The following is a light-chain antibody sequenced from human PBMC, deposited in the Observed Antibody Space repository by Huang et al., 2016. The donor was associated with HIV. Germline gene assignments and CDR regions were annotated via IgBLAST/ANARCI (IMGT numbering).Light chain of an antibody. Sequence: EIAMTQSPATLSVSPGERATLSCRASQSVRSNLAWYQQKPGQDPRLLIYGASTRPTGIPARFRGSGSGTEFTLTISSLQSEDFAVYYCQQYDNWPPLTFGGGTKVEI. CDR3: QQYDNWPPLT. CDR1: QSVRSN. V-gene: IGKV3-15*01. J-gene: IGKJ4*01. CDR2: GAS.